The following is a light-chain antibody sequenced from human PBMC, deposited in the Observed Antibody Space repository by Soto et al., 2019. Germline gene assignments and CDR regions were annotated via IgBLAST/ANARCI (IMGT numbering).Light chain of an antibody. Sequence: EIVLTQSPGTLSFFPGERATLSCRASQSVRSNYVAWYQQKPGQAPRLLIYGASSRATGIPDRFSGGGSGTDFTLTISRLEPEDFAVYYCQQYGNSLTFGGGTKVDIK. J-gene: IGKJ4*01. CDR1: QSVRSNY. V-gene: IGKV3-20*01. CDR3: QQYGNSLT. CDR2: GAS.